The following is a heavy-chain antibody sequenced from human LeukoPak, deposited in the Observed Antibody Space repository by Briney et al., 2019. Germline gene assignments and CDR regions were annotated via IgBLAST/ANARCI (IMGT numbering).Heavy chain of an antibody. V-gene: IGHV3-21*01. J-gene: IGHJ6*03. CDR1: GFTFSSYS. D-gene: IGHD2-8*01. CDR3: AKDRCSNGVGCYYYYMDV. Sequence: GGSLRLSCAASGFTFSSYSMNWVRQAPGKGLEWVSSISSSSSYIYYADSVKGRFSISRDSSKNILYLQMNSLRAEDTAVYYCAKDRCSNGVGCYYYYMDVWGKGTTVTISS. CDR2: ISSSSSYI.